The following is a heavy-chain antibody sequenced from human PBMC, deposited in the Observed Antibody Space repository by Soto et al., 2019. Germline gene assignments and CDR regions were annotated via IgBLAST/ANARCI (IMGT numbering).Heavy chain of an antibody. V-gene: IGHV3-48*02. CDR3: ARDFGHGYYLDY. CDR1: GFSFINYN. J-gene: IGHJ4*02. CDR2: ITDSSDTV. Sequence: GSLRLSCVASGFSFINYNINFCRQAPGKGLEWVSYITDSSDTVHYADSVRGRFTISRDNAESSLYLQMNSLRDEDTAVYFCARDFGHGYYLDYWGRGTLVTVSS. D-gene: IGHD3-3*01.